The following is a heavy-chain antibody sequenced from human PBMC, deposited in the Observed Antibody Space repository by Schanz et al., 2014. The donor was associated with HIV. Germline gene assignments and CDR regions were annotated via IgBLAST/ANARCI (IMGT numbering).Heavy chain of an antibody. J-gene: IGHJ6*02. Sequence: QVQLVESGGGVVQPGRSLRLSCAASGFTFSNYGMHWVRQAPGKGLEWVAVISYDGRNKYYADSVKGRFTISRDNSKNTRYLQMNSLRAEDTAVYYCARGLGAPYYDFRSGYYKGVIYYGMDVWGQGTTVTVSS. D-gene: IGHD3-3*01. V-gene: IGHV3-30*03. CDR2: ISYDGRNK. CDR3: ARGLGAPYYDFRSGYYKGVIYYGMDV. CDR1: GFTFSNYG.